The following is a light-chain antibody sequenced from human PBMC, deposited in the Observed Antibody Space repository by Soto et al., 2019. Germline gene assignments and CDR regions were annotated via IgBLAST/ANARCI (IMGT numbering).Light chain of an antibody. CDR1: QIISHW. Sequence: IQMTQSPSTLSASVGDRVTITCRATQIISHWLAWYQQKPGKAPKLLISKASTLASGVPSRFSGGISGTDVTLTITGLQPDDFATYYCQQYSVYPRTFGQGTKLEI. J-gene: IGKJ2*01. V-gene: IGKV1-5*03. CDR3: QQYSVYPRT. CDR2: KAS.